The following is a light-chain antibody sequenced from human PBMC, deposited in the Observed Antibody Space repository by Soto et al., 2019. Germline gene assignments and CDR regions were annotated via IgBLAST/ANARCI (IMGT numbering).Light chain of an antibody. CDR1: SSDVGTYNY. V-gene: IGLV2-14*01. CDR3: SSYTGSSTLYV. CDR2: EVT. Sequence: HSVLTQPASVSVSPGQSITISCTGTSSDVGTYNYVSWYQQHPGKAPKVMIYEVTYRPSGVSNRFSGSKSGNTASLTISGLQAEDEAEHYCSSYTGSSTLYVFGTGTKV. J-gene: IGLJ1*01.